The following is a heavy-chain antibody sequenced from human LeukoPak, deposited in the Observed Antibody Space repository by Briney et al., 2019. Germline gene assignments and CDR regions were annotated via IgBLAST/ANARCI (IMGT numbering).Heavy chain of an antibody. CDR3: ARDLSSSWYDY. CDR1: GYTFTSYY. J-gene: IGHJ4*02. CDR2: INPSGGST. D-gene: IGHD6-13*01. Sequence: GASVKVPCKASGYTFTSYYMHWVRQAPGQGLEWMGIINPSGGSTSYAQKFQGRVTMTRDMSTSTVYMELSSLRSEDTAVYYCARDLSSSWYDYWGQGTLVTVSS. V-gene: IGHV1-46*01.